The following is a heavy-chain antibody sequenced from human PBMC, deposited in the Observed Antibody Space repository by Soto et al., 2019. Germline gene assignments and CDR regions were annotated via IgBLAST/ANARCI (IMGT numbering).Heavy chain of an antibody. CDR3: ARQAWNYELEVGANFNYYYYMDV. CDR2: IYYSGST. CDR1: GGSISSSSYY. D-gene: IGHD1-7*01. V-gene: IGHV4-39*01. Sequence: SETLSLTCTVSGGSISSSSYYWGWIRQPPGKGLEWIGSIYYSGSTYYNPSLKSRVTISVDTSKNQFSLKLSSVTAADTAVYYCARQAWNYELEVGANFNYYYYMDVWGKGTTVTVSS. J-gene: IGHJ6*03.